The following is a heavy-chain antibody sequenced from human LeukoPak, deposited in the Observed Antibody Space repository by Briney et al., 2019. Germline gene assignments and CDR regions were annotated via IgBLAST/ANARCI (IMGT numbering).Heavy chain of an antibody. Sequence: PGGSLRLSCAASGFTFSSYAMSWVRQAPGKGLEWVSAISGSGGSTYYADSVKGRFTISRDNSKNTLYLQMNSLRAEDTAVYYCAKDPGHSSSGDYFDYWGQGTLVTVSS. D-gene: IGHD6-6*01. V-gene: IGHV3-23*01. CDR1: GFTFSSYA. CDR3: AKDPGHSSSGDYFDY. J-gene: IGHJ4*02. CDR2: ISGSGGST.